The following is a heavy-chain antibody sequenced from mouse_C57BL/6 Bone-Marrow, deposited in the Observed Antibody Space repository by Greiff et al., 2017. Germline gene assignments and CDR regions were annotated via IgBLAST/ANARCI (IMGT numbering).Heavy chain of an antibody. CDR2: ISSGGSYT. D-gene: IGHD1-1*01. CDR1: GFTFSSYG. CDR3: ARHSGLYYYGSRDAMDY. V-gene: IGHV5-6*01. Sequence: EVQVVESGGDLVKPGGSLKLSCAASGFTFSSYGMSWVRQTPDKRLEWVATISSGGSYTYYPDSVKGRFTISRDNAKNTLYLQMSSLKSEDTAMYYCARHSGLYYYGSRDAMDYWGQGTSVTVSS. J-gene: IGHJ4*01.